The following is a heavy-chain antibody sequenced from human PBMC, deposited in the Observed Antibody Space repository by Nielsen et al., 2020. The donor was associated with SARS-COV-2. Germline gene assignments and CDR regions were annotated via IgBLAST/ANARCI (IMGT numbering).Heavy chain of an antibody. D-gene: IGHD2-2*01. CDR3: TKEGTYCTSTICYVRAFDI. Sequence: GESLKISCAASGFTFSSYAMSWVRQAPGKGLEWVSVIYSGGSSTYYADSVKGRFTISRDNSKNTLYLQMHSLRPEDTAVYYCTKEGTYCTSTICYVRAFDIWGQGTMGTVSS. V-gene: IGHV3-23*03. CDR2: IYSGGSST. CDR1: GFTFSSYA. J-gene: IGHJ3*02.